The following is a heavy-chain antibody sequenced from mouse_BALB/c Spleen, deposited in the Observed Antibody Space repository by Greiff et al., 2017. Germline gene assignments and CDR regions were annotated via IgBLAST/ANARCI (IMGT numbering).Heavy chain of an antibody. D-gene: IGHD2-3*01. CDR1: GYSITSDYA. CDR2: ISYSGST. V-gene: IGHV3-2*02. Sequence: EVKLVESGPGLVKPSQSLSLTCTVTGYSITSDYAWNWIRQFPGNKLEWMGYISYSGSTSYNPSLKSRISITRDTSKNQFFLQLNSVTTEDTATYYGARVGDGYSLFAYWGQGTLVTVSA. J-gene: IGHJ3*01. CDR3: ARVGDGYSLFAY.